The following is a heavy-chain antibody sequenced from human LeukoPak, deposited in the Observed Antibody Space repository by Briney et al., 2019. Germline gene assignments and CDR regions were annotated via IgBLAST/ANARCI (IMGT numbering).Heavy chain of an antibody. CDR3: AKVGATALPHY. V-gene: IGHV3-30*18. CDR2: ISYDGSNK. Sequence: PGRFLRLSCAASVFTFSSYCMHWVRQAPCKGLEWVVVISYDGSNKYYADSVKGRFTISRDNSKNTLYLQMNSLRAEDTAVYYCAKVGATALPHYWGQGTLVTVSS. D-gene: IGHD1-26*01. J-gene: IGHJ4*02. CDR1: VFTFSSYC.